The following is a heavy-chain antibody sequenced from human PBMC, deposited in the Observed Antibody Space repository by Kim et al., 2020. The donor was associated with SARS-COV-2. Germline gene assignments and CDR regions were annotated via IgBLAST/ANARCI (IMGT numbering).Heavy chain of an antibody. V-gene: IGHV4-34*01. CDR1: GGSFSGYY. CDR3: ARGRTHVDYYDSSGSNWFDP. J-gene: IGHJ5*02. CDR2: INHSGST. D-gene: IGHD3-22*01. Sequence: SETLSLTCAVYGGSFSGYYWSWIRQPPGKGLEWIGEINHSGSTNYNPSLKSRVTISVDTSKNQFSLKLSSVTAADTAVYYCARGRTHVDYYDSSGSNWFDPWGQGTLVTVSS.